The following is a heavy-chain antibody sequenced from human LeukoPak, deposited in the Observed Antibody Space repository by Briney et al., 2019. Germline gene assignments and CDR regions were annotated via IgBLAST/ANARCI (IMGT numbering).Heavy chain of an antibody. V-gene: IGHV1-2*06. CDR2: INPNSGDT. J-gene: IGHJ4*02. D-gene: IGHD3-22*01. CDR3: ARDPKQDDSSGFDY. Sequence: GASVKVSCKASGYTFTGYHMHWVRQAPGLGLEWMGRINPNSGDTNYAQKFQGRVTMTRDASISTAYMELSRLRSDDTAVYYCARDPKQDDSSGFDYWGQGTLVTVSS. CDR1: GYTFTGYH.